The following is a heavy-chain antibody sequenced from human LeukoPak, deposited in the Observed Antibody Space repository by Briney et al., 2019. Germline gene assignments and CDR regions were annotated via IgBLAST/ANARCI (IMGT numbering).Heavy chain of an antibody. CDR3: ARAPSSGYYSF. J-gene: IGHJ4*02. CDR1: GGSISSISSNNYH. Sequence: SETLSLTCIVSGGSISSISSNNYHWGWIRQPPGKGLEWIGEINHSGSTNYNPSLKSRVTISVDTSKNQFSLKLSSVTAADTAVYYCARAPSSGYYSFWGQGTLVTVSS. D-gene: IGHD3-22*01. V-gene: IGHV4-39*07. CDR2: INHSGST.